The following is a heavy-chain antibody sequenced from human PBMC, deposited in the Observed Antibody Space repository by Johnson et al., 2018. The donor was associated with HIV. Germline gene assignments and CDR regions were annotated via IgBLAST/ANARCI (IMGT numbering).Heavy chain of an antibody. J-gene: IGHJ3*02. D-gene: IGHD2-8*01. CDR3: ARDYCTNAVCRLSDAFDI. CDR1: GFTFSSYG. CDR2: IRYDGSNK. V-gene: IGHV3-30*02. Sequence: QVQLVESGGGLVQPGGSLRLSCAASGFTFSSYGMHWVRQAPGKGLEWVAFIRYDGSNKYYADSVKGRFTISRDNAKNSLYLQMNSLRGEDTAVYYCARDYCTNAVCRLSDAFDIWGQGTMVTVSS.